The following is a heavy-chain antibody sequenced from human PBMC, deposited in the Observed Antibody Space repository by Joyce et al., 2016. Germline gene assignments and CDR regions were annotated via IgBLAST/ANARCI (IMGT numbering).Heavy chain of an antibody. CDR3: ARDLTGSGWYYFDH. Sequence: VHLVQSGAEVKEPGASVKVSCKASGYTFTGFYVHWVRQAPGQGLEWMGMINTMSRGTTYAQKFQGRVTLTRDTAANTHYMELTSLTSDDTAVFYCARDLTGSGWYYFDHWGQGTLVTVSS. J-gene: IGHJ4*02. CDR1: GYTFTGFY. V-gene: IGHV1-46*01. CDR2: INTMSRGT. D-gene: IGHD6-19*01.